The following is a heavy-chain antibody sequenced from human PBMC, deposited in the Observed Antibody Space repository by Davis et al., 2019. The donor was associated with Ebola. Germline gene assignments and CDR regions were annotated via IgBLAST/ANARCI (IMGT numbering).Heavy chain of an antibody. CDR3: ARDLRYDSSGYDYYFYMDV. CDR2: ISYSGST. D-gene: IGHD3-22*01. V-gene: IGHV4-31*03. J-gene: IGHJ6*03. Sequence: SGPTLVKPTQTLTLTCNFSGFSLNTRAVGVAWIRQPPGKGLEWIGYISYSGSTYYKPSLKSRVTISVDTSKNHFSLELTSVTVADTAVYFCARDLRYDSSGYDYYFYMDVWGKGTTVTVSS. CDR1: GFSLNTRAVG.